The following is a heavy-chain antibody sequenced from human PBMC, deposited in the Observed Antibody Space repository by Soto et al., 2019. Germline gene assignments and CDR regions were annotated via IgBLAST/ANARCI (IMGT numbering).Heavy chain of an antibody. J-gene: IGHJ5*02. CDR3: ARDPPWAAAGPFDP. D-gene: IGHD6-13*01. Sequence: ASVKVSCKASGYTFTSYGISWVRQAPGQGLEWMGWISAYNGNTNYAQKLQGRVTMTTGTSTSTAYMELRSLRSDDTAVYYCARDPPWAAAGPFDPWGQGTLVTVSS. V-gene: IGHV1-18*01. CDR1: GYTFTSYG. CDR2: ISAYNGNT.